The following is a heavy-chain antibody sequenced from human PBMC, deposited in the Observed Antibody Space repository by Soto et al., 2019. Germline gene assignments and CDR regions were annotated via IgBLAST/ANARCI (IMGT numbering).Heavy chain of an antibody. D-gene: IGHD6-6*01. CDR3: AGERPDGARLDP. Sequence: QVQLQESGPGLVKPSQTLSLTCTVSGGSISSGDYYWSWIRQPPGKGLEWIGYIYYSGSTYYNPSRKSRVTISVGTSKDRFSLRLSSVTAADTAVYYCAGERPDGARLDPWGQGTLVTASS. J-gene: IGHJ5*02. CDR2: IYYSGST. V-gene: IGHV4-30-4*01. CDR1: GGSISSGDYY.